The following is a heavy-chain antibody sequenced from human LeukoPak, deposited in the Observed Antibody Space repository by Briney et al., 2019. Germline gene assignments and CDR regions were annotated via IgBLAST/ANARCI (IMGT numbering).Heavy chain of an antibody. V-gene: IGHV1-2*02. D-gene: IGHD2-15*01. Sequence: GASVKVSCKASGYTFTGYYMHWVRQAPGQGFVWMGWINPNSGGTNYAQKFQGRVTMTRDTSISTAYMELSRLRSDDTAVYYCARDLLDIVVVVAEAFDYWGQGTLVTASS. CDR2: INPNSGGT. CDR1: GYTFTGYY. CDR3: ARDLLDIVVVVAEAFDY. J-gene: IGHJ4*02.